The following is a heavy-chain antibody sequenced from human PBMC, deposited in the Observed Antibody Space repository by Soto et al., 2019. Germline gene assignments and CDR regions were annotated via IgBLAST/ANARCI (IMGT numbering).Heavy chain of an antibody. D-gene: IGHD3-3*01. CDR3: AKEASFWSGLFDY. J-gene: IGHJ4*02. CDR2: ISGSGGST. Sequence: EVQLLESGGGLVQPGGSLRLSCAASGFTFSSYAMSWVRQAPGKGLEWVSDISGSGGSTYYADSVKGRFTISSDNSKNTLYLPMNSLRADDTAVYYCAKEASFWSGLFDYWGQGTLVTVSS. CDR1: GFTFSSYA. V-gene: IGHV3-23*01.